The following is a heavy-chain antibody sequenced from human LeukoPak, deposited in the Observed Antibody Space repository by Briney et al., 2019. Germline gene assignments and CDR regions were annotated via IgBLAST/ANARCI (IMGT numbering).Heavy chain of an antibody. V-gene: IGHV3-30*04. CDR2: ISYDGSNK. CDR1: GFTFSSYA. J-gene: IGHJ4*02. Sequence: SGGSLRLSCAASGFTFSSYAMHWVRQAPGKGLEWVAVISYDGSNKYYADSVKGRFTISRDNSKNTLYLQMNSLRAEDTAVYYCAKGADTALDYWGQGTLVTVSS. CDR3: AKGADTALDY. D-gene: IGHD5-18*01.